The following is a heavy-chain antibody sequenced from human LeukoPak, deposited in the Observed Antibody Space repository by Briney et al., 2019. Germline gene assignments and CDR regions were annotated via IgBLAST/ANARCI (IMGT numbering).Heavy chain of an antibody. J-gene: IGHJ4*02. CDR2: INYSGRT. CDR3: AREYGGNSDNFDY. V-gene: IGHV4-38-2*02. D-gene: IGHD4-23*01. CDR1: GFTFSSYS. Sequence: GSLRLSCAASGFTFSSYSMNWIRQPPGKGLEWIASINYSGRTYYNPSLKSRVTISVDTSKNQFSLKLTSMTAADTAVYYCAREYGGNSDNFDYWGQGTLVTVSS.